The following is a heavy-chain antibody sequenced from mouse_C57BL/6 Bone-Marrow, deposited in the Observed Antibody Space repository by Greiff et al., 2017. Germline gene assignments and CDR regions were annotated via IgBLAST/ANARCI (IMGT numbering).Heavy chain of an antibody. CDR3: ARWVLPYINYAMDY. CDR2: IDPSDSYT. Sequence: QVQLQQPGAELVKPGASVKLSCKASGYTFTSYWMQWVKQRPGQGLEWIGEIDPSDSYTKYTQKFKGKATLTVDPSSSTAYMQRSSLTSEDSAVYYCARWVLPYINYAMDYWGQGTSVTVSS. D-gene: IGHD2-3*01. CDR1: GYTFTSYW. V-gene: IGHV1-50*01. J-gene: IGHJ4*01.